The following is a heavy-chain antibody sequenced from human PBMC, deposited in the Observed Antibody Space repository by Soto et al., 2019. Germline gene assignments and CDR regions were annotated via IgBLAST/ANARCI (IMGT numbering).Heavy chain of an antibody. CDR3: AKDKGSGWYGGIDY. CDR1: GFTFSSYA. J-gene: IGHJ4*02. V-gene: IGHV3-30-3*01. Sequence: GGSLRLSCAASGFTFSSYAMHWVRQAPGKGLEWVAVISYDGSNKYYADSVKGRFTISGDNAKNSLYLQMNSLRAEDTALYYCAKDKGSGWYGGIDYWGQGTLVTVSS. CDR2: ISYDGSNK. D-gene: IGHD6-19*01.